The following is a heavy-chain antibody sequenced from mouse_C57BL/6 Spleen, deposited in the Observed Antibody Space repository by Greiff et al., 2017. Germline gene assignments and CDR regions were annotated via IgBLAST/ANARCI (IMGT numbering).Heavy chain of an antibody. Sequence: VQLQQSGPGLVQPSQSLSITCTVSVFSLPSYGVHWVRRPPGKGLDWLGVIWSGGSTDYNAAFISRLSISKDNSKSQVFFKMNSLQADDTAIYYCAKLTGTGYFDYWGQGTTLTVSS. D-gene: IGHD4-1*01. CDR1: VFSLPSYG. CDR3: AKLTGTGYFDY. V-gene: IGHV2-4*01. CDR2: IWSGGST. J-gene: IGHJ2*01.